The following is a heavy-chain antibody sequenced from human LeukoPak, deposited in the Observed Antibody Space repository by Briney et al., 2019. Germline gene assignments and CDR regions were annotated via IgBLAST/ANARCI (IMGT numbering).Heavy chain of an antibody. CDR3: ARHGGRDGQQGAPITYYYMDV. V-gene: IGHV4-38-2*01. Sequence: SETLSLTCAVSGYSISSGYYWGWIRQPPGKGLEWIGSIYHSGSTYYNPSLKSRVTISVDTSKNQFSLKLSSVTAADTAVYYCARHGGRDGQQGAPITYYYMDVWGKGTTVTVSS. CDR1: GYSISSGYY. CDR2: IYHSGST. J-gene: IGHJ6*03. D-gene: IGHD5-24*01.